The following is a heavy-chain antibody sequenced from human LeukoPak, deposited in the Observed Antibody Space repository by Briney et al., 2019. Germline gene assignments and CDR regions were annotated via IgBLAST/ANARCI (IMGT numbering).Heavy chain of an antibody. CDR3: VKQEGYCSDGTCRFDY. CDR1: GFTFSSYG. D-gene: IGHD2-15*01. CDR2: ISDSGGTT. V-gene: IGHV3-23*01. Sequence: GGSLRLSCAASGFTFSSYGMHWVRQAPGKGLDWISTISDSGGTTSYADSVKGHFTISRDNFRNTMYLQMNSLRAEDTAIYYCVKQEGYCSDGTCRFDYWGQGALVTVSS. J-gene: IGHJ4*02.